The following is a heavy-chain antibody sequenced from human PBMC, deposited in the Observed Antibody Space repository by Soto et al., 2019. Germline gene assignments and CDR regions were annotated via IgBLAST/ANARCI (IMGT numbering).Heavy chain of an antibody. D-gene: IGHD6-19*01. J-gene: IGHJ4*02. V-gene: IGHV3-9*01. Sequence: GGSLRLSCAASGFTFDDYAMHWVRQAPGKGLEWVSGISWNSGSIGYADSVKGRFTISRDNAKNSLYLQMNSLRAEDTALYYCAKDSGLASSGYNGGCSDYWGQGTLVTVSS. CDR2: ISWNSGSI. CDR1: GFTFDDYA. CDR3: AKDSGLASSGYNGGCSDY.